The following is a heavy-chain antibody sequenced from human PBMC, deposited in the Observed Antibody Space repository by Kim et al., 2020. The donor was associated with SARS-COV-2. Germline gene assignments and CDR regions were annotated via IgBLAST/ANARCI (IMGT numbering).Heavy chain of an antibody. CDR2: ST. D-gene: IGHD1-7*01. Sequence: STYYADSVKGRFTISRDNSKNTLYLQMSSLRAEDTAVYYCVTTPRPLGYWGQGTLVTVSS. CDR3: VTTPRPLGY. J-gene: IGHJ4*02. V-gene: IGHV3-64D*09.